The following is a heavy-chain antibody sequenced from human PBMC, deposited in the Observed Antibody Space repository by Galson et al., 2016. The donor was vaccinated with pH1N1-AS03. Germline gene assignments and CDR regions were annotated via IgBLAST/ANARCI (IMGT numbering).Heavy chain of an antibody. Sequence: SLRLSCAASGFTFSSYGMHWVRQTPGKGLEWVAVIWYDGSNKYYADSVKGRFTISRDNSKNTLYLQMSGLRAEDTAVYYCARGQGYNSGYFHTDYWGRGTLVTVSS. CDR1: GFTFSSYG. J-gene: IGHJ4*02. V-gene: IGHV3-33*01. CDR3: ARGQGYNSGYFHTDY. D-gene: IGHD3-22*01. CDR2: IWYDGSNK.